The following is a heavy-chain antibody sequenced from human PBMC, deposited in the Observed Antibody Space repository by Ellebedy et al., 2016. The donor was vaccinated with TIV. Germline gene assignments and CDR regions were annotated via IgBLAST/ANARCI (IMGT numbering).Heavy chain of an antibody. CDR3: VKDVGHLATCYECCFDY. CDR1: GFTFRRYA. Sequence: PGGSLRLSCAASGFTFRRYAMSWVRQAPGKGLEYVSAISSNGGSTYYADSVKGRFTISRDNSKNTLYFQMSSLRPEDTAVYYCVKDVGHLATCYECCFDYWGQGTLVTVSS. J-gene: IGHJ4*02. V-gene: IGHV3-64D*06. CDR2: ISSNGGST. D-gene: IGHD2-2*01.